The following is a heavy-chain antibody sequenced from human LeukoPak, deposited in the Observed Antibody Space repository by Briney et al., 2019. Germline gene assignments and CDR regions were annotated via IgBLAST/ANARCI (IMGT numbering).Heavy chain of an antibody. CDR3: ARAPSLGYSSSWYVNHHYYYMEV. D-gene: IGHD6-13*01. J-gene: IGHJ6*03. CDR2: MNPNSVNK. CDR1: VYTFTSYD. V-gene: IGHV1-8*01. Sequence: ASVKVSCKASVYTFTSYDINWVRQATRQRLKWLGWMNPNSVNKCYAQKFQRRVTMTKNTSISTAYMELSSLRSEDTAVYYCARAPSLGYSSSWYVNHHYYYMEVGGKGTTVTVSS.